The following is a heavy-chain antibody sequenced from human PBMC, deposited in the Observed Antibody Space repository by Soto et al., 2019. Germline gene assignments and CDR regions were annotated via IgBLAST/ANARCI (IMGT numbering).Heavy chain of an antibody. D-gene: IGHD5-18*01. CDR2: ISVSGGST. Sequence: EVRLLESGGALVPPGGSLRLSCVASGFTFTTSAMSWVRQAPGKGLEWVSGISVSGGSTYHADSGRGRFTISGDNSKNTLYLQMNNVRAEYTAVYYCAKDYGYAHWGQGTLVTVSS. V-gene: IGHV3-23*01. J-gene: IGHJ4*01. CDR3: AKDYGYAH. CDR1: GFTFTTSA.